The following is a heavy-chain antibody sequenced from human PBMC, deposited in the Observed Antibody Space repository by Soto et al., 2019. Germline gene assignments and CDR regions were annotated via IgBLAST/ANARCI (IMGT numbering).Heavy chain of an antibody. CDR3: SRDSGGSSSWYDY. D-gene: IGHD6-13*01. J-gene: IGHJ4*02. CDR2: INPSGGST. Sequence: QVQLVQSGAEVKKPGASVKVSCKASGYTFTSYYMHWVRQAPGQGLEWMGIINPSGGSTSYAQKCQARDNITRDTYTSTVYMELSSLRSEDTAVYYCSRDSGGSSSWYDYWGQGTLVTGSS. CDR1: GYTFTSYY. V-gene: IGHV1-46*01.